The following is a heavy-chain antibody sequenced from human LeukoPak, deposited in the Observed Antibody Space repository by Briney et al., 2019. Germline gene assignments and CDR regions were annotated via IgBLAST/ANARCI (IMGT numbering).Heavy chain of an antibody. CDR3: ARLTFGGVIVIPDGWFAP. CDR2: INHSGST. D-gene: IGHD3-16*02. V-gene: IGHV4-34*01. CDR1: GGSFSGYD. J-gene: IGHJ5*02. Sequence: SETLSLTCAVYGGSFSGYDWSWIRQPPGKGLEWIGEINHSGSTNYNPSLKSRVTISVDTSKNQFSLKLSSVTAADTAVYYCARLTFGGVIVIPDGWFAPWGQGTLVTVSS.